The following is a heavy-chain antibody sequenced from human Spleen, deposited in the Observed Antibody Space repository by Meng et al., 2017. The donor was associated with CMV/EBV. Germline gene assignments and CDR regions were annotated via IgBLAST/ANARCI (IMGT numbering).Heavy chain of an antibody. Sequence: FTFSVYAMHWVRQAPGKGLEWVALISSDGSNKYYANSLKGRFTISRDNSKNTLYLQMNSLRAEDTAVYYCAKAYPSYTRGHVDAFDIWGQGTMVTVSS. CDR3: AKAYPSYTRGHVDAFDI. J-gene: IGHJ3*02. V-gene: IGHV3-30-3*02. CDR1: FTFSVYA. CDR2: ISSDGSNK. D-gene: IGHD2-2*02.